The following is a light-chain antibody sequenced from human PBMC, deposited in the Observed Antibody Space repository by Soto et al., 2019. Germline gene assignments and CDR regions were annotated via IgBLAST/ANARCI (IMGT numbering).Light chain of an antibody. CDR3: QQSDSTPPT. CDR2: AAS. J-gene: IGKJ1*01. Sequence: DIQMTQSPSSLSASAGDRVTITCRASQSIRRSLNWYQQKPGKAPKPLIYAASSLQRGVPSMFSGSGSGTDFTLTISGLQSDDFATYYCQQSDSTPPTFGKGTKVEI. V-gene: IGKV1-39*01. CDR1: QSIRRS.